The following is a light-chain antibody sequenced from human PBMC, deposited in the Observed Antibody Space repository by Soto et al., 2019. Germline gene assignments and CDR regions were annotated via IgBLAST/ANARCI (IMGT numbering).Light chain of an antibody. CDR1: QSVSSN. V-gene: IGKV3-15*01. Sequence: EIVMTQSPATLSVSPGERATLSCRASQSVSSNLAWYQQKPGQAPRLLIYGASTRAAGIPARFSGSGSGTDFPLIISRLQSEDFAFYYCQHYNNWPWTFGQGTKVEIK. CDR2: GAS. J-gene: IGKJ1*01. CDR3: QHYNNWPWT.